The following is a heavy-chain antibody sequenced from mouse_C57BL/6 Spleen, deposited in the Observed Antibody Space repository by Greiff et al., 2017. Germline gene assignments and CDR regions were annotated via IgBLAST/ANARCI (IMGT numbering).Heavy chain of an antibody. CDR3: AIPPSYYGSRVLYWYFDV. D-gene: IGHD1-1*01. CDR1: GYTFTDYY. J-gene: IGHJ1*03. V-gene: IGHV1-26*01. Sequence: VQLQQSGPELVKPGASVKISCKASGYTFTDYYMNWVKQSHGKSLEWIGDINPNNGGTSYNQKFKGKATLTVDKSSSTAYMELRSLTSEDSAVYYCAIPPSYYGSRVLYWYFDVWGTGTTVTVSS. CDR2: INPNNGGT.